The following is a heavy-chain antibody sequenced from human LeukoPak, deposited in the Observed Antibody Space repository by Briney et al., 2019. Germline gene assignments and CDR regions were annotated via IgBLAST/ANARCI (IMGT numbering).Heavy chain of an antibody. CDR3: ARGTGKYCGSSTSCYFPCDY. Sequence: PGGSLRLSCAASGFTFSSYSMNWVRQAPGKGLEWVSSISSSSSYIYYADSVKGRFTISRDNAKNSLYLQMNSLRAEDTAVYYCARGTGKYCGSSTSCYFPCDYWGQGTLVTVSS. CDR2: ISSSSSYI. J-gene: IGHJ4*02. V-gene: IGHV3-21*01. CDR1: GFTFSSYS. D-gene: IGHD2-2*01.